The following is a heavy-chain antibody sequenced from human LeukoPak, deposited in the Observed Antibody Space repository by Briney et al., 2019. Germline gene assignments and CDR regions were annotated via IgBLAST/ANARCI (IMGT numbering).Heavy chain of an antibody. CDR2: IDPSDSYT. V-gene: IGHV5-10-1*01. J-gene: IGHJ5*02. D-gene: IGHD1-1*01. Sequence: GESLKISCKGSGXSFTSNCISWVRQMPGKDLEWMGRIDPSDSYTNYSPSFQGHVTISADKSISTAYLQWSSLKASDTAMYYCARQPEGTWFDPWGQGTLVTVSS. CDR3: ARQPEGTWFDP. CDR1: GXSFTSNC.